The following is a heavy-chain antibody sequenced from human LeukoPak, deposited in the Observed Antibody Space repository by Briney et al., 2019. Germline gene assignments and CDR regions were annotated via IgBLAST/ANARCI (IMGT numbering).Heavy chain of an antibody. Sequence: GASVKVSCKASGYTFTGYYSHWVRQAPGQGLEWMGRINPNTGGTNHAQKFQGRVTTTRDTSISTAYMELSGLTSDDTAVYYCAREPMVRDFNWFDPWGQGILVTVSS. V-gene: IGHV1-2*06. J-gene: IGHJ5*02. D-gene: IGHD3-10*01. CDR2: INPNTGGT. CDR3: AREPMVRDFNWFDP. CDR1: GYTFTGYY.